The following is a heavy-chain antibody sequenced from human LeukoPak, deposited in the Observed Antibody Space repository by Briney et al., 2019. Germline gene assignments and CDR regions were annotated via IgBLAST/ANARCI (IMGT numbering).Heavy chain of an antibody. CDR2: VSYDGSNK. Sequence: GGSLRLSCAASGFTFSTYGMHWVRQAPGKGLEWVAVVSYDGSNKYYADSVKGRFTISRDNSKNTLYLQMNSLRAEDTAVYYCARVRIAVAHFDYWGQGTLVTVSS. J-gene: IGHJ4*02. CDR1: GFTFSTYG. D-gene: IGHD6-19*01. V-gene: IGHV3-30*03. CDR3: ARVRIAVAHFDY.